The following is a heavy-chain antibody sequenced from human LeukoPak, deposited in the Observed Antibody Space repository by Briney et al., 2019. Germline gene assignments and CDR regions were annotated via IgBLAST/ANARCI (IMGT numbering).Heavy chain of an antibody. V-gene: IGHV4-39*01. CDR3: SAERAGTIVDY. J-gene: IGHJ4*02. CDR1: GGSISSSRTYY. D-gene: IGHD1-7*01. CDR2: VYSGGST. Sequence: SETLSLTCDVSGGSISSSRTYYWGWIRQPPGKGLEWIGSVYSGGSTYLNPSLRSRVTISVDTSKNQFSLRLNSVTAADTAVYYCSAERAGTIVDYWGQGTLVTVSS.